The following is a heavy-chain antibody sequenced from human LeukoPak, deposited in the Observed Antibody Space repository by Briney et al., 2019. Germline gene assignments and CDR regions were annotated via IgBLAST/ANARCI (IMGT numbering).Heavy chain of an antibody. V-gene: IGHV3-30*18. D-gene: IGHD4-17*01. CDR3: AKAPDEGYGDYYFDF. J-gene: IGHJ4*02. CDR1: GFSLGSYG. CDR2: TSDDGANK. Sequence: PGRSLRLSCAASGFSLGSYGMHWVRQAPGKGLEWVAVTSDDGANKDHADTVKGRFTISRDNSRNTLYLQMNSLRPEDTAVYFCAKAPDEGYGDYYFDFWGQGTLVTVSS.